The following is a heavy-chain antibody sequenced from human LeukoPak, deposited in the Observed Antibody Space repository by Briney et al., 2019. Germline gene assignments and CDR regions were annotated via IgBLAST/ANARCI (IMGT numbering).Heavy chain of an antibody. CDR2: ISAYNGNT. Sequence: GSSVTVSCKASGGTFSSYAISWVRQAHGQGLEWMGWISAYNGNTNYAQKLQGRVTKTTDTSTSTAYMELRSLRSDDTAVYHCARSTLGPDYWGQGTLVTVSS. CDR3: ARSTLGPDY. V-gene: IGHV1-18*01. D-gene: IGHD5/OR15-5a*01. J-gene: IGHJ4*02. CDR1: GGTFSSYA.